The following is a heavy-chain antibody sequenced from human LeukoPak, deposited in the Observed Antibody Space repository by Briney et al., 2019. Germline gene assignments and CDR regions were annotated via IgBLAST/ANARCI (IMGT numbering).Heavy chain of an antibody. V-gene: IGHV4-39*01. CDR3: VRWTAGTTEDS. J-gene: IGHJ4*02. CDR2: LSNSGNT. D-gene: IGHD1-1*01. Sequence: SETLSLTCTVSGGSLSSRSHYWGWIRQPPGQGLEWIGSLSNSGNTYYNPSLKSRVTISVDTSKNEFSLKLSSVTAADTAVYYSVRWTAGTTEDSWGQGTLVTVSS. CDR1: GGSLSSRSHY.